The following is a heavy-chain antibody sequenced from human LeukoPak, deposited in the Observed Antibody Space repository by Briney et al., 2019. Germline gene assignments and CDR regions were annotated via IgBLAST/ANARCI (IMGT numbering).Heavy chain of an antibody. Sequence: SETLSPTCTVSGGSSSSYYWSWIRQPAGKGLEWIGRIYTSGSTNYNPSLKSRVTMSVDTSKNQFSLKLSSVTAADTAVYYCARLSPWYSSGPWLWFDPWGQGTLVTVSS. CDR2: IYTSGST. CDR1: GGSSSSYY. D-gene: IGHD6-19*01. V-gene: IGHV4-4*07. CDR3: ARLSPWYSSGPWLWFDP. J-gene: IGHJ5*02.